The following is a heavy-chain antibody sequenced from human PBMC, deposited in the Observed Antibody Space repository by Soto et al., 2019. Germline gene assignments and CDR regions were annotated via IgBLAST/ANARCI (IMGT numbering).Heavy chain of an antibody. CDR3: AKGLLVGATVYYYYGMDV. D-gene: IGHD1-26*01. J-gene: IGHJ6*02. Sequence: GGSLRLSYAASGFTFSSYAMHWVRQAPGKGLEWVAVISYDGSNKYYAQKFQGRVTITADESTSTAYMELSSLRSEDTAVYYCAKGLLVGATVYYYYGMDVWGQGTTVPVSS. V-gene: IGHV3-30-3*01. CDR2: ISYDGSNK. CDR1: GFTFSSYA.